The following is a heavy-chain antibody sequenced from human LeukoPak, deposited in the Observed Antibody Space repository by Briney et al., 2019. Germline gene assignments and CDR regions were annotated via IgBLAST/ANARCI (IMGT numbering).Heavy chain of an antibody. CDR1: GFTFSSYA. J-gene: IGHJ3*02. Sequence: GGSLRLSCAASGFTFSSYAMSWVRQAPGKGLEWVSAISGSGGSTYYADSVKGRFTISRDNSKNTLYLQMNSLRAEDTAVYYCAKGRAYSSSWYTPIDRRDAFDIWGQGTMVTVSS. CDR2: ISGSGGST. D-gene: IGHD6-13*01. V-gene: IGHV3-23*01. CDR3: AKGRAYSSSWYTPIDRRDAFDI.